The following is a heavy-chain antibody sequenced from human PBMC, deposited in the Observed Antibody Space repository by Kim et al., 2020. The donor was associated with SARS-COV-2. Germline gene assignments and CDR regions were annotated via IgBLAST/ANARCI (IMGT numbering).Heavy chain of an antibody. CDR1: GYTLTELS. J-gene: IGHJ4*02. CDR3: ATLPASYYDSSGYYRIIQYYFDY. D-gene: IGHD3-22*01. CDR2: FDPEDGET. V-gene: IGHV1-24*01. Sequence: ASVKVSCKVSGYTLTELSMHWVRQAPGKGLEWMGGFDPEDGETIYAQKFQGRVTMTEDTSTDTANMELSSLRSEDTAVYYCATLPASYYDSSGYYRIIQYYFDYWGQGTLVTVSS.